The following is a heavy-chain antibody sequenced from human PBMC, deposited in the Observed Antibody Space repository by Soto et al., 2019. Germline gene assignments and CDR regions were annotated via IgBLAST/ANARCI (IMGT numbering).Heavy chain of an antibody. J-gene: IGHJ4*02. CDR1: GFTFSTYS. CDR3: AKGGYNYGFLFDC. V-gene: IGHV3-23*05. Sequence: GGSLRLSCAASGFTFSTYSMSWVRQAPGKGLEWVSTIDNSGGITYYADSVKGRFTISRDNSKNTLYLQMNSLRAEDTAVYYCAKGGYNYGFLFDCWGQGTLVTVSS. D-gene: IGHD5-18*01. CDR2: IDNSGGIT.